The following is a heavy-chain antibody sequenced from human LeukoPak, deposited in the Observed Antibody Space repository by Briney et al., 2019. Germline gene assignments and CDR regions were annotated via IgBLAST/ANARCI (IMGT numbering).Heavy chain of an antibody. Sequence: ASVKVSCKASGYTFTSYGISWVRQAPGKGLEWMGGFDPEDGETIYAQKFQGRVTMTEDTSTDTAYMELSSLRSEDTAVYYCATGLDSYSGLPWGQGTLVTVSS. CDR1: GYTFTSYG. CDR3: ATGLDSYSGLP. CDR2: FDPEDGET. V-gene: IGHV1-24*01. J-gene: IGHJ4*02. D-gene: IGHD1-26*01.